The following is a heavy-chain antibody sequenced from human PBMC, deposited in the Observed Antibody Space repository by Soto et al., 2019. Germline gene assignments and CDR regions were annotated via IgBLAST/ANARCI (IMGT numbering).Heavy chain of an antibody. J-gene: IGHJ4*02. V-gene: IGHV3-7*03. Sequence: EVHLEESGGDLVQPGGSLRLSCSASGFIFGFYWMTWVRQAPGKGLEWVANIERHGNDKYYVDSVTGRFTISRDNAQNSLFLQMNNLRAEDTAVYFCARIRATDYEIDYRGQGTLVTVSS. CDR1: GFIFGFYW. D-gene: IGHD3-22*01. CDR3: ARIRATDYEIDY. CDR2: IERHGNDK.